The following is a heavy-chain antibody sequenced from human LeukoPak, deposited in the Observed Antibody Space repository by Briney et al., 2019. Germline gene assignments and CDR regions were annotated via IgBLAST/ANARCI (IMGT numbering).Heavy chain of an antibody. D-gene: IGHD2-21*02. J-gene: IGHJ3*02. CDR3: ARDRGLLCGGDCYWDDAFDI. Sequence: GGSLRLSCAASGFTFSSYWMSWVRQAPGKGLEWVANINQDGSEKYYLHSVQGPLNISRDNAKNSLYLQMNSLRAEDTAVYYCARDRGLLCGGDCYWDDAFDIWGQGTMVTVSS. CDR1: GFTFSSYW. V-gene: IGHV3-7*01. CDR2: INQDGSEK.